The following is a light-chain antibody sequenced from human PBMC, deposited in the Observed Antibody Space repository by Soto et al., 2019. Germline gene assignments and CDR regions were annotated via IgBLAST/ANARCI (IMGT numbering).Light chain of an antibody. V-gene: IGKV4-1*01. CDR1: QSVLYTPNNKNY. CDR3: QESYTPLFT. CDR2: WAS. Sequence: DIVMTQSPDSLAVSLGERATINCKSSQSVLYTPNNKNYLAWYQQKPGQPPKLLIYWASDRESGVPDRFSGSGSGTDFTLTISSLQAEDVEVYYCQESYTPLFTFGPGTKVDVK. J-gene: IGKJ3*01.